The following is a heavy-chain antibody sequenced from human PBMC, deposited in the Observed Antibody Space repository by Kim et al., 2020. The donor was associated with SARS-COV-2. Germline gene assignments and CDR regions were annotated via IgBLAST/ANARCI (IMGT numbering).Heavy chain of an antibody. V-gene: IGHV4-30-2*01. CDR2: IYHSGST. J-gene: IGHJ5*02. CDR3: AWTNDCSNYWWFDP. CDR1: GGSISSGGYS. D-gene: IGHD4-4*01. Sequence: SETLSLTCAVSGGSISSGGYSWSWLRQPPGKGLEWFGYIYHSGSTYYNPSLKSRVTISVDRSKSQFSLKLSSVTAADTPVYYCAWTNDCSNYWWFDPWGHGTPVTVSS.